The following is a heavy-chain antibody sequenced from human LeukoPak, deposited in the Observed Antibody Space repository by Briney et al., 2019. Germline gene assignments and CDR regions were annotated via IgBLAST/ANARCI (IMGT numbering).Heavy chain of an antibody. CDR2: VSYDGSNE. J-gene: IGHJ4*02. CDR1: GFTFSSYG. D-gene: IGHD2-15*01. Sequence: PGRSLRLSCAASGFTFSSYGMHWVRQAPGKGLEWVAVVSYDGSNEYYADSVKGRFTISRDNAKNSLYLQMNSLRAEDTAVYYCAREYCSGGSCSGWDYWGQGTLVTVSS. CDR3: AREYCSGGSCSGWDY. V-gene: IGHV3-30*03.